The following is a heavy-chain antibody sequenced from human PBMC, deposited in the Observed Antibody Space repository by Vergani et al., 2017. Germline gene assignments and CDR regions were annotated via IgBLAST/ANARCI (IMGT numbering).Heavy chain of an antibody. CDR2: ISSSSSYI. Sequence: EVQLLESGGGLVQPGGSLRLSCAASGFTFSSYSMNWVRQAPGKGLEWVSSISSSSSYIYYADSVKGRFTIARDNAKNSLYLQMNSLRAEDTAVYYCARAQYSGSGGTVDYWGQGTLVTVSS. V-gene: IGHV3-21*01. D-gene: IGHD1-26*01. CDR3: ARAQYSGSGGTVDY. CDR1: GFTFSSYS. J-gene: IGHJ4*02.